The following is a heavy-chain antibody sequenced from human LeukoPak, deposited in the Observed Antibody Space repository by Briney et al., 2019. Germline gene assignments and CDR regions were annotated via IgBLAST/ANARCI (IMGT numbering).Heavy chain of an antibody. J-gene: IGHJ4*02. CDR3: VKSGSGSYYNPDFDY. CDR1: GFTFSSYA. V-gene: IGHV3-23*01. CDR2: ISYSGGST. D-gene: IGHD3-10*01. Sequence: PGGSLRLSCAASGFTFSSYAVSWVRQTPGKGREGVSSISYSGGSTHYADSVKGRFTSYRDNSKHSMYLQMNSLRAEDTAVYYCVKSGSGSYYNPDFDYWGQGTLVTVSS.